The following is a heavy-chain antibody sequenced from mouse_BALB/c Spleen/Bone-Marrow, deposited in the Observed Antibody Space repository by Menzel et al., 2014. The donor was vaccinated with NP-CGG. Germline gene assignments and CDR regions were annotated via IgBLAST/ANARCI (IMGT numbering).Heavy chain of an antibody. CDR3: ARGRDWFDY. V-gene: IGHV5-6-3*01. J-gene: IGHJ2*01. Sequence: DVMLVESGGGLVQPGGSLKLSCAASGFTFSGYGMSWVRQTPDKGLELVATISGSGSSTYYPDSVKGRFTISRDNARNTLYLQMSSLKSEDTAMYYCARGRDWFDYWGQGTTLTVSS. CDR1: GFTFSGYG. CDR2: ISGSGSST. D-gene: IGHD3-3*01.